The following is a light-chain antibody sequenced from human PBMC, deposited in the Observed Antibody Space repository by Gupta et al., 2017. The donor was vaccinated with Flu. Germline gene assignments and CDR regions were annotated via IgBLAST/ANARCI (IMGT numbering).Light chain of an antibody. CDR2: ENT. Sequence: QSVLTQPPSVSAAPGQKVTISCSGSSSNIGNNYVSWYQQLPGTAPQLLNYENTKRPEGLPDRSDANNAGTSAMPSSTGHQTGDDAYYYSARYDSSLSVVFGGGTKLTVL. V-gene: IGLV1-51*02. J-gene: IGLJ3*02. CDR3: ARYDSSLSVV. CDR1: SSNIGNNY.